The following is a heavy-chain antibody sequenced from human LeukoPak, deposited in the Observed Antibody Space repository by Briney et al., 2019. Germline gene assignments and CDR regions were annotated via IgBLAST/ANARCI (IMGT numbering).Heavy chain of an antibody. D-gene: IGHD6-6*01. Sequence: AGGSLRLSCAASEFTVSNSYMTWVRQAPGKGLEWVSVIYEGGGRYYGDSVKGRFTISKDNFENTVYLQMNSLRADDTAVYYCANTHCNSSPIVWNFWGQGTLVTVSS. J-gene: IGHJ4*02. V-gene: IGHV3-53*01. CDR2: IYEGGGR. CDR1: EFTVSNSY. CDR3: ANTHCNSSPIVWNF.